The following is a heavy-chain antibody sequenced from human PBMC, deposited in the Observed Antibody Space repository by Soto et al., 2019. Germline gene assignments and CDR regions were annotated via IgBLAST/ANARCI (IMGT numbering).Heavy chain of an antibody. CDR2: INHSGST. Sequence: KASGTLSLTCAVYGGSFSGYYWSWIRQPPGKGLEWIGEINHSGSTNYNPSLKSRVTISVDTSKNQFSLKLSSVTAADTAVYYCARGNMVRGVIFQPHYYYFYGMDVWGRGTTVTVSS. CDR1: GGSFSGYY. V-gene: IGHV4-34*01. D-gene: IGHD3-10*01. CDR3: ARGNMVRGVIFQPHYYYFYGMDV. J-gene: IGHJ6*02.